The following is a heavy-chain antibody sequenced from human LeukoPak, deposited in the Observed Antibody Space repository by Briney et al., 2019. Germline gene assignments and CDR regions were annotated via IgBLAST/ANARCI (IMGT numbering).Heavy chain of an antibody. D-gene: IGHD2-2*01. CDR2: ISSSSSTI. Sequence: GGSLRLSCAASGFTFSSYSMNWVRQAPGKGLEWVSYISSSSSTIYYADSVKGRFTISRDNSKNTLYLQMNSLRAEDTAVYYCATDVVVPAAIPHYFDYWGQGTLVTVSS. J-gene: IGHJ4*02. V-gene: IGHV3-48*01. CDR1: GFTFSSYS. CDR3: ATDVVVPAAIPHYFDY.